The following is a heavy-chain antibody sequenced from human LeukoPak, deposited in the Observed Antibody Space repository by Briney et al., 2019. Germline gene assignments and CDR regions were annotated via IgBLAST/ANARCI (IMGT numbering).Heavy chain of an antibody. Sequence: ASVKVSCKASGYTFISYYMHWVRQATGQGLEWMGWMNPNSGNTGYAQKFQGRVTMTRNTSISTAYMELSSLRSEDTAVYYCARKNYGSNRWFDPWGQGTLVTVSS. J-gene: IGHJ5*02. CDR1: GYTFISYY. CDR2: MNPNSGNT. CDR3: ARKNYGSNRWFDP. V-gene: IGHV1-8*02. D-gene: IGHD4/OR15-4a*01.